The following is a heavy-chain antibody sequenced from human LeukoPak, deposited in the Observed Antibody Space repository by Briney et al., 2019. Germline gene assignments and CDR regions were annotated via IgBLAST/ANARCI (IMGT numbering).Heavy chain of an antibody. CDR2: IKQDGSEK. Sequence: GGSLRLSCAASGFTFSSYWVSWVRQAPGKGLEWVANIKQDGSEKYYVDSVKGRFTISRDNAKNSLYLQMNSLRAEDTAVYYCARVRLYSGYVRFRTRIDAFDIWGQGTMVTVSS. CDR1: GFTFSSYW. D-gene: IGHD5-12*01. CDR3: ARVRLYSGYVRFRTRIDAFDI. J-gene: IGHJ3*02. V-gene: IGHV3-7*01.